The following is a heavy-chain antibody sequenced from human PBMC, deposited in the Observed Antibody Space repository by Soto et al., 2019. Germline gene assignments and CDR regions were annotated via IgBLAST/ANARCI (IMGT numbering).Heavy chain of an antibody. CDR2: IGDSGAST. Sequence: EVLLLESGGGLVQPGGSLRLSCEASGFSFSSFAMNWVRQAPGKGLEWVSAIGDSGASTYYADSVKGRFTISRDNSRNTLYLQPTSLIAEDTAVYYCAKGVELDVWGNGTTVTVSS. CDR1: GFSFSSFA. V-gene: IGHV3-23*01. D-gene: IGHD1-26*01. CDR3: AKGVELDV. J-gene: IGHJ6*04.